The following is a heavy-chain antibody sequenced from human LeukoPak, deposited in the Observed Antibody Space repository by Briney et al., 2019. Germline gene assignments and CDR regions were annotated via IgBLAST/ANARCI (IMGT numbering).Heavy chain of an antibody. D-gene: IGHD3-10*01. CDR2: IIPIFGTA. V-gene: IGHV1-69*06. CDR3: ARDGARPYGSGSYYNVLYYFDY. Sequence: SVKVSCKASGYTFTSYVINWVRQAPGQGLEWMGGIIPIFGTANYAQKFQGRVTITADKSTSTAYMELSSLRSEDTAVYYCARDGARPYGSGSYYNVLYYFDYWGQGTLVTVSS. J-gene: IGHJ4*02. CDR1: GYTFTSYV.